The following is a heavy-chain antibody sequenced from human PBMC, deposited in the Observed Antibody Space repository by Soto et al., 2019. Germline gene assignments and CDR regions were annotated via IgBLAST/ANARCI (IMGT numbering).Heavy chain of an antibody. D-gene: IGHD3-22*01. Sequence: PRESLKISCKGSGYNFINYWIGWVRQMPGKGLEWMGIIYPGDSATRYSPSFQGQVTISADKSISTAYLQWTSLKASDTAMYFCARQDSSGYYYYGVDVWGQGTTVTVSS. CDR1: GYNFINYW. CDR2: IYPGDSAT. V-gene: IGHV5-51*01. CDR3: ARQDSSGYYYYGVDV. J-gene: IGHJ6*02.